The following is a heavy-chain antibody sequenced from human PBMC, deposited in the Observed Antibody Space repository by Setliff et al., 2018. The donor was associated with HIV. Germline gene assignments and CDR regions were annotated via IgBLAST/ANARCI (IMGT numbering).Heavy chain of an antibody. CDR1: GYSFTTYW. V-gene: IGHV5-51*01. J-gene: IGHJ4*02. CDR2: IDPGDSDT. D-gene: IGHD6-13*01. CDR3: ARQRPPGYSSPYTIEY. Sequence: SCKGSGYSFTTYWIAWVRQVPGKGLEWMGIIDPGDSDTRYTPSYQGRIIMSIDRFRSTAYLQWRSLTPSDSALYYCARQRPPGYSSPYTIEYWGQGTLVTVSS.